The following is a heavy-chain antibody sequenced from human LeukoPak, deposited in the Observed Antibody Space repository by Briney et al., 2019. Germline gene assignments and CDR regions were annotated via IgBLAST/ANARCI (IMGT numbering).Heavy chain of an antibody. J-gene: IGHJ4*02. CDR2: ISSSSSYI. Sequence: GGSLRLSCAASGFTFSSYSMNWVRQAPGKGLEWVSSISSSSSYIYHADSVKGRFTISRDNAKNSLYLQMNSLRAEDTAVYYCARVRATKFAANWGQGTLVTVSS. CDR1: GFTFSSYS. V-gene: IGHV3-21*01. CDR3: ARVRATKFAAN. D-gene: IGHD6-25*01.